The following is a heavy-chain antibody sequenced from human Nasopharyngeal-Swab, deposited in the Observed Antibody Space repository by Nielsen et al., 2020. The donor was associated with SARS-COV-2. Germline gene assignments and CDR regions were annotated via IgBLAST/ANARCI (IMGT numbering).Heavy chain of an antibody. CDR3: ARHTTTIFGVVIIPGFDY. Sequence: WIRQPPGKGLERIGSIYYSGSTYYNPSLKSRVTISVDTSKNQFSLKLSSVTAADTAVYYCARHTTTIFGVVIIPGFDYWGQGTLVTVSP. V-gene: IGHV4-39*01. CDR2: IYYSGST. D-gene: IGHD3-3*01. J-gene: IGHJ4*02.